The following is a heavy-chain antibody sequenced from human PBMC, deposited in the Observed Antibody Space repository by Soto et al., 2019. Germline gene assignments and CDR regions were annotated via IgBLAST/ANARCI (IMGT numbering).Heavy chain of an antibody. CDR2: IYYDGSNE. D-gene: IGHD2-15*01. CDR1: EFTFSNFG. J-gene: IGHJ3*02. Sequence: QVQLVESGGGVVQPGRSLRLSCAASEFTFSNFGMHWVRQAPGKGLEWVAGIYYDGSNEYYADAVKGPFTISSDNSKTTLYLQMNSLRAEDTAVYYCARVDVVVAADAFDIWGQGTMVTVSS. CDR3: ARVDVVVAADAFDI. V-gene: IGHV3-33*01.